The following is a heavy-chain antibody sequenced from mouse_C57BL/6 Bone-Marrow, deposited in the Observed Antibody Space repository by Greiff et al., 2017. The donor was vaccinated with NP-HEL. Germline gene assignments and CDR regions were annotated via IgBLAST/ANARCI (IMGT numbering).Heavy chain of an antibody. CDR1: GYTFTSYW. J-gene: IGHJ4*01. Sequence: QVQLQQPGAELVMPGASVKLSCKASGYTFTSYWMHWVKQRPGQGLEWIGEIDPSDSYTNYNQKFKGKSTLTVDKSSSTAYMQLSSLTSEDSAVYYCARSGTTVVMDYWGQGTSVTVSS. V-gene: IGHV1-69*01. D-gene: IGHD1-1*01. CDR2: IDPSDSYT. CDR3: ARSGTTVVMDY.